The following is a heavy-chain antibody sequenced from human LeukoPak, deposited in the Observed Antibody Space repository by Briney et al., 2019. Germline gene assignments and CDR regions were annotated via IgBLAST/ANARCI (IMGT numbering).Heavy chain of an antibody. Sequence: GGSLRLSCAASGFTFSSYALTWVRQAPGKGLEWVANIKQDGSEKYYVDSVKGRFTISRDNAQNSLYLQMSSLRAEDTAVYYCARGRGIDYWGQGTLVTVPS. V-gene: IGHV3-7*03. CDR1: GFTFSSYA. CDR3: ARGRGIDY. J-gene: IGHJ4*02. D-gene: IGHD3-10*01. CDR2: IKQDGSEK.